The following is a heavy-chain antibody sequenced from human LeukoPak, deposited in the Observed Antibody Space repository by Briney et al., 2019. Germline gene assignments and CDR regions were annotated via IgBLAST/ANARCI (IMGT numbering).Heavy chain of an antibody. J-gene: IGHJ4*02. CDR1: GFTFSSYS. V-gene: IGHV3-21*01. CDR3: ASGYCGGDCYGIDY. Sequence: GGSLRLSCAASGFTFSSYSMNWVRQAPGKGLEWVSSISSSSSYIYHADSVKGRFTISRDNAKNSLYLQMNSLRAEDTAVYYCASGYCGGDCYGIDYWGQGTLVTVSS. CDR2: ISSSSSYI. D-gene: IGHD2-21*02.